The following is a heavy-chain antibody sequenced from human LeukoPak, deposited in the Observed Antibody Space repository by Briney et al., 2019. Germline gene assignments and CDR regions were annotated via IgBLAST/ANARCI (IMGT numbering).Heavy chain of an antibody. D-gene: IGHD3-10*01. CDR3: ARGPYYYGSGSFARWFDP. V-gene: IGHV4-34*01. Sequence: SETLSLTCAVYGGSFSGYYWTWIRQPPGKALEWIGYISDSGSTNLKSSLRSRVAMSVDTSKNQFSLKLSSVTAADTAVYYCARGPYYYGSGSFARWFDPWGQGTLVTVSS. J-gene: IGHJ5*02. CDR1: GGSFSGYY. CDR2: ISDSGST.